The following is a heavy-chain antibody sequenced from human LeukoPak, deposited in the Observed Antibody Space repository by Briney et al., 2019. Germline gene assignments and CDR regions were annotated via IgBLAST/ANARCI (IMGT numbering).Heavy chain of an antibody. J-gene: IGHJ4*02. D-gene: IGHD5-24*01. Sequence: GESLKISCKGSGYKFNAYWIAWVRQMPGKGLEWMGIIYPDDSDTRYSPSFQGQVTISADKSVSIAYLQWSSLKASDTAIYYCAILNHPDGRVYWGQGTLVTVSS. CDR2: IYPDDSDT. CDR1: GYKFNAYW. V-gene: IGHV5-51*01. CDR3: AILNHPDGRVY.